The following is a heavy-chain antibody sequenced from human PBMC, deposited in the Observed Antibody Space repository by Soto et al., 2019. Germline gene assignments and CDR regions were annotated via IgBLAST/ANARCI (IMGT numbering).Heavy chain of an antibody. CDR3: ARESNHYQDFFQN. CDR2: ISNAGSGNT. V-gene: IGHV1-3*01. D-gene: IGHD2-2*01. J-gene: IGHJ4*02. Sequence: GASVKVSCKTSGYPFPSFEVHRIRQAPGQRPEWMGGISNAGSGNTKYSQKFQDRLTITGDKRATTVYMALSSLTSEDTATYYCARESNHYQDFFQNWGQGTQVTVSS. CDR1: GYPFPSFE.